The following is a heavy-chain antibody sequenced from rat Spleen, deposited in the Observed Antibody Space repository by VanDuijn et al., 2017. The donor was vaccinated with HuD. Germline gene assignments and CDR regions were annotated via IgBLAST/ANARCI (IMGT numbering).Heavy chain of an antibody. CDR2: ISYDGSST. Sequence: EVQLVESGGGLVQPGRSLKLSCAASGFTFSDYNMAWVRQAPKKGLEWVATISYDGSSTYYRDSVKGRFTISRDNAKSTLYLQMDSLRSEDTATYYCARRGSSGYWGQGVMVTVSS. D-gene: IGHD5-1*01. CDR3: ARRGSSGY. V-gene: IGHV5-7*01. J-gene: IGHJ2*01. CDR1: GFTFSDYN.